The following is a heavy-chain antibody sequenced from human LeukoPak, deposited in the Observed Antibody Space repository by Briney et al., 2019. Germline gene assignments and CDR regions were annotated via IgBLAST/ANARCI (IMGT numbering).Heavy chain of an antibody. Sequence: PSETLSLTCSVSGGSIGTYYWSWIRQPAGKGLEWIGRINIKGSTDYDPSLQRRATLSIDTSKNQFSLTLTSVSAADTAVYYCARGALGSGNTNWFDPWGQGTLVTVSS. CDR1: GGSIGTYY. D-gene: IGHD3-10*01. J-gene: IGHJ5*02. CDR3: ARGALGSGNTNWFDP. V-gene: IGHV4-4*07. CDR2: INIKGST.